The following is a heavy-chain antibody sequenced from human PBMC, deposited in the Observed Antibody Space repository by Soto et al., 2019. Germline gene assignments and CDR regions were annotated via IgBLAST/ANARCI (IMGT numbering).Heavy chain of an antibody. V-gene: IGHV1-69*01. Sequence: QVQLVQSGAEVKKPGSSVKVSCKASGDTDTNYVISWVRQAPGQGLEWMGGIFPKFGTTYSAQKLQDRLTITADESTSTVYMQPSSLRLDDTAVYYCEAEMTFGKLSVVWGQGTTVTVYS. CDR2: IFPKFGTT. CDR3: EAEMTFGKLSVV. D-gene: IGHD3-16*02. J-gene: IGHJ6*02. CDR1: GDTDTNYV.